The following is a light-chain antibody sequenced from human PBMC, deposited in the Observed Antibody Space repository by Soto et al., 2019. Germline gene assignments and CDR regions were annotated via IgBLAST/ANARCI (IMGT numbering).Light chain of an antibody. CDR3: HQYGGSPQT. J-gene: IGKJ1*01. V-gene: IGKV3-20*01. CDR1: QSVSYY. CDR2: GAS. Sequence: EIVLTQSPGTLSLSPGERATLSCRASQSVSYYLAWYQRKPGQAPRLLIYGASSRATGIPDRFSGSGSGTDFTLTISRLEPEDFAVYYCHQYGGSPQTFGQGTKV.